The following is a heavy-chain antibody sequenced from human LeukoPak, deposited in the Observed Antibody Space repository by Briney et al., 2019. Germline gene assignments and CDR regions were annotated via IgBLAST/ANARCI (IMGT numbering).Heavy chain of an antibody. CDR2: IYHSGST. CDR1: GGSISSGGYS. CDR3: ARGLDFWSGYYTAGHFDY. Sequence: SQTLSLTCAVSGGSISSGGYSWSWIRQPPGKGLEWIGYIYHSGSTYYNPSLKSRVTISVDTSKNQFSLKLSSVTAADTAVHYCARGLDFWSGYYTAGHFDYWGQGTLVTVSS. V-gene: IGHV4-30-2*01. D-gene: IGHD3-3*01. J-gene: IGHJ4*02.